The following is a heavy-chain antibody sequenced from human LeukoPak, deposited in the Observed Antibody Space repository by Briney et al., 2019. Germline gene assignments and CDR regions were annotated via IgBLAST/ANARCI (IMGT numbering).Heavy chain of an antibody. Sequence: ASVKVSCKASGYTFTSYYMHWVRQAPGQGLEWMGIINPSGGSTSYAQKFQGRVTITRDTSASTAYMELSSLRSEDMAVYYCARGRLEYRDGYIDYWGQGTLVTVSS. V-gene: IGHV1-46*01. CDR1: GYTFTSYY. D-gene: IGHD5-24*01. J-gene: IGHJ4*02. CDR2: INPSGGST. CDR3: ARGRLEYRDGYIDY.